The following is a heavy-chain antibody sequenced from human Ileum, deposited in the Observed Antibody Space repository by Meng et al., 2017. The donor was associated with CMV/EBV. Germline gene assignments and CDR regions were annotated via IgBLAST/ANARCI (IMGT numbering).Heavy chain of an antibody. CDR1: GDSISNYF. CDR3: ARGESRGYYYFDY. Sequence: QVHLQESGPGLVRPSETLSLTCTVSGDSISNYFWSWIRLPAGKNLEWIGRISPSGNINYIPSLKGRVTMSLDTSNNQIFLNLTSVTAADTALYYCARGESRGYYYFDYWGQGILVTVSS. CDR2: ISPSGNI. D-gene: IGHD3-22*01. J-gene: IGHJ4*02. V-gene: IGHV4-4*07.